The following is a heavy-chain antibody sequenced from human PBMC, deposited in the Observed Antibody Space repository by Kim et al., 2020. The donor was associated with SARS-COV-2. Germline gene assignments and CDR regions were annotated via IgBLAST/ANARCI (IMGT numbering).Heavy chain of an antibody. Sequence: SVKVSCKASGFTFTSSAMQWVRQARGQRLEWIGWIVVGSGNTNYAQKFQERVTITRDMSTSTAYTELSSLRSEDTAVYYCAADFTDCSGGSCYRRDVWGKGTTVTVSS. CDR2: IVVGSGNT. D-gene: IGHD2-15*01. CDR3: AADFTDCSGGSCYRRDV. V-gene: IGHV1-58*02. J-gene: IGHJ6*04. CDR1: GFTFTSSA.